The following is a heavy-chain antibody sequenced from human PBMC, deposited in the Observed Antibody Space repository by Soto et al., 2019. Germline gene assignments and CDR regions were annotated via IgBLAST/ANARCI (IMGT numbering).Heavy chain of an antibody. CDR3: ARGYYESSDYYVGSPAFEY. V-gene: IGHV4-30-4*01. D-gene: IGHD3-22*01. Sequence: QVQLQESGPGLVKASQTLSLTCTVFGGSIAGGDYYWAWIRQPPGRGLEWRGYIYSSGTTYYNPSLKGRLTISLAQSQVSLKLTSVTATDTGVYYCARGYYESSDYYVGSPAFEYWGQGARVSVSS. CDR2: IYSSGTT. J-gene: IGHJ4*02. CDR1: GGSIAGGDYY.